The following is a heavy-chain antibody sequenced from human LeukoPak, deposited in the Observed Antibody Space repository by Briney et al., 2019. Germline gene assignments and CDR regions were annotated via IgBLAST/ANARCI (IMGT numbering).Heavy chain of an antibody. CDR3: ARGPQWELLRWFDP. CDR1: GYTFTSYD. J-gene: IGHJ5*02. CDR2: MNPNSGNT. V-gene: IGHV1-8*01. D-gene: IGHD1-26*01. Sequence: ASVKASCKASGYTFTSYDINWVRQATGQGLEWMGWMNPNSGNTGYAQKFQGRVTMTRNTSISTAYMELSSLRSEDTAVYYCARGPQWELLRWFDPWGQGTLVTVSS.